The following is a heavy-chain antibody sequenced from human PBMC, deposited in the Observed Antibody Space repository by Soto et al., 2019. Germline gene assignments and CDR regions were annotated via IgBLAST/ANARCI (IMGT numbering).Heavy chain of an antibody. J-gene: IGHJ5*02. Sequence: SQTLSLTCAISGDSVSSNSAAWNWIRQPPSRGLEWLGRTYYRSKWYNDYAVSVKSRITINPDTSKNQFSLQLNSVTPEDTAVYYCARSIAAAGSLGFDPWGQGTLVTVSS. CDR2: TYYRSKWYN. CDR3: ARSIAAAGSLGFDP. V-gene: IGHV6-1*01. CDR1: GDSVSSNSAA. D-gene: IGHD6-13*01.